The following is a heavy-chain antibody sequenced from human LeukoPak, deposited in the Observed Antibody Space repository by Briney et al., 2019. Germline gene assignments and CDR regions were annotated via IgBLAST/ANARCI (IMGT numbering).Heavy chain of an antibody. CDR3: ARERAAAGTGYFDY. J-gene: IGHJ4*02. CDR2: ISSNGGST. D-gene: IGHD6-13*01. Sequence: GGSLRLSGAASGFTFSSYAMHWVRQAPGKGLEYVSAISSNGGSTYYANSVKGRFTISRDNSKNTLYLQMGSLRAEDMAVYYCARERAAAGTGYFDYWGQGTLVTVSS. V-gene: IGHV3-64*01. CDR1: GFTFSSYA.